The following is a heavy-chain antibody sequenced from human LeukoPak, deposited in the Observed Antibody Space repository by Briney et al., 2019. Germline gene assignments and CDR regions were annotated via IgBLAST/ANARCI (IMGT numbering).Heavy chain of an antibody. Sequence: ASVKLSCKASGGTFSSYAMHWVRQAPGQRLEWMGWINAGNGHTKYSQEFQGRLTITRDTSANIVYMDLSSLRSEDMAVHYCASGRWVATNQAYSFDDWGQGTLVTVSS. D-gene: IGHD5-12*01. CDR1: GGTFSSYA. CDR3: ASGRWVATNQAYSFDD. CDR2: INAGNGHT. V-gene: IGHV1-3*03. J-gene: IGHJ4*02.